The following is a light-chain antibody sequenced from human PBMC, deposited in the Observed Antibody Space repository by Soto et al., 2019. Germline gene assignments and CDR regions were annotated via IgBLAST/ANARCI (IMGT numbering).Light chain of an antibody. J-gene: IGKJ4*01. CDR2: GAS. Sequence: EIVLTQSPGTLSLSPGERATLSCRASQSVSSSYLAWYQQKPGQAPRLLIYGASSRASGIPDRFSGSGSGTDFPLTISRLEPEDFAVYYCEQYGISPTFGGGTKVEI. V-gene: IGKV3-20*01. CDR3: EQYGISPT. CDR1: QSVSSSY.